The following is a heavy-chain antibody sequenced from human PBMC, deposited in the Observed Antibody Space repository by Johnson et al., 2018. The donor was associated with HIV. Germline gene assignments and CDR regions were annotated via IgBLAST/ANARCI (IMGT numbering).Heavy chain of an antibody. Sequence: VHLVESGGGLVQPGRSLRLSCSASGFTFGAYALSWFRQAPGKGLEWVAVISYDGKNKYYADSVKGRFTISRDKSKNTMYLQMNSLRAEDTAVYYCARDPMSRHAFDLWGQGTVVTVSS. D-gene: IGHD3-10*02. CDR3: ARDPMSRHAFDL. J-gene: IGHJ3*01. V-gene: IGHV3-30*04. CDR2: ISYDGKNK. CDR1: GFTFGAYA.